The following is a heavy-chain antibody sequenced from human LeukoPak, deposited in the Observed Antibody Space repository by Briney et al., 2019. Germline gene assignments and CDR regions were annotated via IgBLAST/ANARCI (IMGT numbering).Heavy chain of an antibody. CDR1: GYTFTCYY. D-gene: IGHD6-19*01. CDR3: ARDSSGWPNWFDP. V-gene: IGHV1-2*02. J-gene: IGHJ5*02. CDR2: INPNSGGT. Sequence: GASVKVSCKASGYTFTCYYMHWVRQAPGQGLEWMGWINPNSGGTNYAQKFQGRVTMTRDTSISTAYMELSRLRSDDTAVYYCARDSSGWPNWFDPWGQGTLVTVSS.